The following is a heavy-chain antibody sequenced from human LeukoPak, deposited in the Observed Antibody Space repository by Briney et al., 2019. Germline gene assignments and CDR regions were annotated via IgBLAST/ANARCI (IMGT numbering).Heavy chain of an antibody. CDR3: TQGMDV. J-gene: IGHJ6*04. CDR2: IYHSGST. V-gene: IGHV4-38-2*01. CDR1: GYSISSGYY. Sequence: PSESLSLTCAVAGYSISSGYYWGGRRPRPGKGREGIGKIYHSGSTYYNPSLKSRVTISVHTSKNQFSLKLSSVTAADTAVYYCTQGMDVWGKGPTVTVSS.